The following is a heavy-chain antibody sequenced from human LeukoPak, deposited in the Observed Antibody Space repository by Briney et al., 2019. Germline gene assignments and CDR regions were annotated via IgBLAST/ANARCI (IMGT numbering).Heavy chain of an antibody. V-gene: IGHV3-53*01. CDR3: ARGHEALGY. CDR2: IYSGGST. CDR1: GFAVSKTY. Sequence: GGSLRLSCAASGFAVSKTYMTWVRQAPGKGLEWVSVIYSGGSTFYTDSVKGRFTISRDNSKNTLYLQMNSLRAEDTAIYYCARGHEALGYWGQGTLVTVSS. J-gene: IGHJ4*02.